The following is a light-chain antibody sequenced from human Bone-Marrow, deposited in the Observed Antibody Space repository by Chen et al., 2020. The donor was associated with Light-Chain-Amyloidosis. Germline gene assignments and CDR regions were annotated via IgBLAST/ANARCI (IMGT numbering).Light chain of an antibody. Sequence: DILLTQSPATVSLSPGEGANLACRASQPISSNYLTWYQQKFGQAPRLRIYGSSSRATGIPDRFTGSESGTDFTLTINRLEPEDLARYYCQQYGTSPLTFGGGTKVEIK. J-gene: IGKJ4*01. V-gene: IGKV3-20*01. CDR1: QPISSNY. CDR3: QQYGTSPLT. CDR2: GSS.